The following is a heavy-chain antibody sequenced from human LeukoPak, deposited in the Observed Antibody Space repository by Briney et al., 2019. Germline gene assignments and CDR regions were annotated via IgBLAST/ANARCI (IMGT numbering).Heavy chain of an antibody. V-gene: IGHV3-30-3*01. D-gene: IGHD6-19*01. CDR1: GFTFSSYA. CDR3: AKVLGLVLLGAFDI. J-gene: IGHJ3*02. Sequence: GGSLRLSCAASGFTFSSYAMHWVRQAPGKGLEWVAVISYDGSNKYYADSVKGRFTISRDNSKNTLYLQMNSLRAEDTAVYYCAKVLGLVLLGAFDIWGQGTMVTVSS. CDR2: ISYDGSNK.